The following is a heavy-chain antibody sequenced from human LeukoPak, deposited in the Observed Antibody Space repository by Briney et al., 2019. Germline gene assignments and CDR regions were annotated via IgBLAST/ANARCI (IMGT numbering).Heavy chain of an antibody. J-gene: IGHJ4*02. CDR2: INPSGGSA. CDR1: GYTFTSYY. D-gene: IGHD5-18*01. Sequence: ASVKVSCKASGYTFTSYYMHWVRQAPGQGLEWMGIINPSGGSASYAQKFQGRVTMTRDTSTSTVYMELSSLRSEDTAVYYCARDFAVTDTGFDCWGQGTLVTVSS. V-gene: IGHV1-46*01. CDR3: ARDFAVTDTGFDC.